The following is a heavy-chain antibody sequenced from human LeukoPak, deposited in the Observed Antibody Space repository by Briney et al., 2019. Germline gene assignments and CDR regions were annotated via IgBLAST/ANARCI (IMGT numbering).Heavy chain of an antibody. CDR2: IYYSGST. CDR3: ARGGYSGYDPLDY. CDR1: GGSISSGGYY. D-gene: IGHD5-12*01. Sequence: SQTLSLTCTVSGGSISSGGYYWSWIRQHPGKSLEWIGYIYYSGSTYYNPSLKSRVTISVDTSKNQFSLKLSSVTAADTAVYYCARGGYSGYDPLDYWGQGTLVTVSS. V-gene: IGHV4-31*03. J-gene: IGHJ4*02.